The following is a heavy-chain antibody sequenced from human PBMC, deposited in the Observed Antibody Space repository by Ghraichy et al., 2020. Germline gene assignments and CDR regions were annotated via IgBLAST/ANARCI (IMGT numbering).Heavy chain of an antibody. V-gene: IGHV4-59*08. CDR2: IYYSGST. Sequence: SETLSLTCTVSGGSISSYYWSWIRQPPGKGLEWIGYIYYSGSTNYNPSLKSRVTISVDTSKNQFSLKLSSVTAADTAVYYCARNRDGYKPDYWGQGTLVTVSS. J-gene: IGHJ4*02. CDR3: ARNRDGYKPDY. CDR1: GGSISSYY. D-gene: IGHD5-24*01.